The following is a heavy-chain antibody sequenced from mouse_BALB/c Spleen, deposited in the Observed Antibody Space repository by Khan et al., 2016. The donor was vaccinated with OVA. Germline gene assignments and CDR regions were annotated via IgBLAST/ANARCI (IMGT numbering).Heavy chain of an antibody. J-gene: IGHJ3*01. V-gene: IGHV1S137*01. CDR3: SRDGISEFAY. Sequence: QVQLQQSGPEPVRPGASVKISCKGSGYTFADSGMHWVRQSHAKSLEWIGVISTYYGNIKSNQKFEGRATMTVDKSSSTAYMELARLTSEDSAVYVCSRDGISEFAYWGQGTLVTVSA. CDR2: ISTYYGNI. CDR1: GYTFADSG. D-gene: IGHD2-3*01.